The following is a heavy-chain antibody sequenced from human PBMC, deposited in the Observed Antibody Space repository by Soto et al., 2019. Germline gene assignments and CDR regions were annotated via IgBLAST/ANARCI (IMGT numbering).Heavy chain of an antibody. Sequence: EVQLLESGGGLVQPGGSLRLSCAASGFTFNNYAMSWVRQAPGKGLEWVSTVSGGGDGTYYADSVKGRFTISRDNPRNTVYLQMNRLRAEDTAVYYCAKKGLGSLATYCNYGDCHYAFDLWGQGTIVTVSS. J-gene: IGHJ3*01. CDR3: AKKGLGSLATYCNYGDCHYAFDL. CDR1: GFTFNNYA. D-gene: IGHD2-21*02. CDR2: VSGGGDGT. V-gene: IGHV3-23*01.